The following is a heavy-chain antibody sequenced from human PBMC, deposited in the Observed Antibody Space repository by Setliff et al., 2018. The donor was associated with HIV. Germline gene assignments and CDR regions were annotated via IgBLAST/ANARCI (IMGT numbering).Heavy chain of an antibody. V-gene: IGHV4-34*01. CDR1: GGSFSGYF. D-gene: IGHD2-15*01. CDR2: INHSRDT. Sequence: SETLSLTCAVYGGSFSGYFWTWICQPPQKRPEWIGEINHSRDTNYNPSLKSRVTISADTSKNQFSLKLSSVTAADTAVYYCAREWVVAAPRRGNYYYGMDLWGNGTTVTVSS. J-gene: IGHJ6*04. CDR3: AREWVVAAPRRGNYYYGMDL.